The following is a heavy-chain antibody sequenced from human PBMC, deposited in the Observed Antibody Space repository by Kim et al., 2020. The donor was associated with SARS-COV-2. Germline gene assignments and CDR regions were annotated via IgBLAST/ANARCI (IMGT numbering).Heavy chain of an antibody. Sequence: GSSTDSADSVNGRFPIARDSAKRSVSLQMNSLTPEDTAVYYCVREPSNWGQGTLVTVSS. CDR3: VREPSN. CDR2: GSST. J-gene: IGHJ4*02. V-gene: IGHV3-11*01.